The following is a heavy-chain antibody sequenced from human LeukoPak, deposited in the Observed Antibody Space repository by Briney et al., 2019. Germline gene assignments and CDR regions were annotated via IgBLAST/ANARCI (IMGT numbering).Heavy chain of an antibody. D-gene: IGHD2-2*01. CDR3: ARGGVVVPAAIGSYYMDV. Sequence: PSETLSLTCTVSGGSISSYYWSWIRQPPGKGLEWIGYIYYSGSTNYNPSPKSRVTISVDTSKNQFSLKLSSVTAADTAVYYCARGGVVVPAAIGSYYMDVWGKGTTVTVSS. CDR2: IYYSGST. V-gene: IGHV4-59*01. J-gene: IGHJ6*03. CDR1: GGSISSYY.